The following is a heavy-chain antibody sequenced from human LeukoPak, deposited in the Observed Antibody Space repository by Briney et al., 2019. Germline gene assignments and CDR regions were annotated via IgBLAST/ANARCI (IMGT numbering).Heavy chain of an antibody. V-gene: IGHV3-48*03. CDR2: ISSSGSTI. CDR1: GFTFSSYE. D-gene: IGHD3-3*01. Sequence: GGSLRLSCAASGFTFSSYEMNWVRQAPGKGLEWVSYISSSGSTIYYADSVKGRSTISRDNAKNSLYLQMNSLRAEDTAVYYCARVMFPEYDFWSGYLVDYWGQGTLVTVSS. J-gene: IGHJ4*02. CDR3: ARVMFPEYDFWSGYLVDY.